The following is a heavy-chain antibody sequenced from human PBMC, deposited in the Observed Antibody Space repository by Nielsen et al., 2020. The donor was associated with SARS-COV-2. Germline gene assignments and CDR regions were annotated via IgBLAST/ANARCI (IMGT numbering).Heavy chain of an antibody. V-gene: IGHV1-18*01. CDR3: ARNPYSSSWHGWFDP. J-gene: IGHJ5*02. D-gene: IGHD6-13*01. CDR2: ISAYNGNT. Sequence: ASVKVSCKASGYTFTSYGISWVRQARGQGLEWMGWISAYNGNTNYAQKLQGRVTMTTDTSTSTAYMELRSLRSDDTAVYYCARNPYSSSWHGWFDPWGQGTLVTVSS. CDR1: GYTFTSYG.